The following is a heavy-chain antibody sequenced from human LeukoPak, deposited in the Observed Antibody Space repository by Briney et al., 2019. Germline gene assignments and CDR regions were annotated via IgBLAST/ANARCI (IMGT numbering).Heavy chain of an antibody. CDR1: GFTFSMYG. J-gene: IGHJ4*02. CDR3: ARASRGFCSGGNCYRVDFDS. CDR2: IKEDGSEK. D-gene: IGHD2-15*01. Sequence: GGSLRLSCAASGFTFSMYGMSWVRQAPGKGLEWVATIKEDGSEKNYVDSVKGRFTISRDNAKNSLYLQMNSLRAEDTAVYYCARASRGFCSGGNCYRVDFDSWGQGALVTVSS. V-gene: IGHV3-7*01.